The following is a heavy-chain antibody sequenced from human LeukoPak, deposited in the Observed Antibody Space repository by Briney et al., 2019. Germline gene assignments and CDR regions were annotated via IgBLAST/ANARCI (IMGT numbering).Heavy chain of an antibody. CDR2: ISGSGGST. D-gene: IGHD2-21*01. V-gene: IGHV3-23*01. Sequence: GGSLRLSCAASGFTFSSYSMSWVRQAPGKGLEWVSAISGSGGSTYYADSVKGRFTISRDNSKNTLYLQMNSLRAEDTAVYYCAKFLPTHIVVANYYFDYWGQGTLVTVSS. CDR3: AKFLPTHIVVANYYFDY. CDR1: GFTFSSYS. J-gene: IGHJ4*02.